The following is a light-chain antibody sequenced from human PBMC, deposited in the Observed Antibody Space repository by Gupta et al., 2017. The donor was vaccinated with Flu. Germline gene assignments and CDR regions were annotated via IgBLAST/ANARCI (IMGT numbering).Light chain of an antibody. CDR2: KAS. V-gene: IGKV1-5*03. CDR1: QSISSW. J-gene: IGKJ2*01. Sequence: IQMTQSPSTLSASVGDRVTITCRASQSISSWLAWYQQKPGKAPKLLIYKASSLESGVPSRFSGSGSGTEVTLTISSLQPDDFATYYCQQSDSFGQGTKLEIK. CDR3: QQSDS.